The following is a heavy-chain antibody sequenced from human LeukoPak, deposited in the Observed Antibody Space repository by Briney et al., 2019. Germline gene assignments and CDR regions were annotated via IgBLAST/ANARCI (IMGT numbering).Heavy chain of an antibody. V-gene: IGHV3-21*01. CDR3: VTGDNPDYTWENHRLDAFDI. J-gene: IGHJ3*02. CDR1: GFSFSQHS. Sequence: NPGGSVRLSCEASGFSFSQHSMGWVRLAPGKGLEWVSSITGGGTFTFYADSVKGRFTVSRDNANNSLFLQLHSLRADDTAIYYCVTGDNPDYTWENHRLDAFDIWGQGTMVTVSS. D-gene: IGHD3-16*01. CDR2: ITGGGTFT.